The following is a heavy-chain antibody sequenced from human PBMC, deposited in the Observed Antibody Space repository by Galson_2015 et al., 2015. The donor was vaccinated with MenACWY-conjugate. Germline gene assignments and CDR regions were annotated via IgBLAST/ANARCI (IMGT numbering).Heavy chain of an antibody. J-gene: IGHJ5*01. Sequence: LSLTCTVSGYSISSGYYWGWIRQLPGKGLQWIGSIHHSGNSHYNPSLKSRVTISVDTPKNQFSLKLSSGTAADTAVYYCARGLSSSSRSDYYFNWFDPWGQGALVTVSS. CDR3: ARGLSSSSRSDYYFNWFDP. CDR1: GYSISSGYY. CDR2: IHHSGNS. D-gene: IGHD3-22*01. V-gene: IGHV4-38-2*02.